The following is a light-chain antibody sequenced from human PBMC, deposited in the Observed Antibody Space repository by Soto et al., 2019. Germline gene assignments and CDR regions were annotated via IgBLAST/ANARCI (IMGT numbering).Light chain of an antibody. CDR2: DVS. J-gene: IGLJ2*01. V-gene: IGLV2-14*01. Sequence: QSALTQPASGSGSPGQSITISCTGTNSDIGTYIYVSWYQQHPGKAPKLLIYDVSNRPSGVSNRFSGSKSGNTASLTISGLQAEDEADYYCSSYTASRTKFGGGTKLTVL. CDR3: SSYTASRTK. CDR1: NSDIGTYIY.